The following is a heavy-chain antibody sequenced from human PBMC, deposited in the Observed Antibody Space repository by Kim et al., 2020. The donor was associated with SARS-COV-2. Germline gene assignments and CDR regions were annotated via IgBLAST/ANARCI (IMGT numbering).Heavy chain of an antibody. V-gene: IGHV3-30*18. CDR1: GFTFSSYG. Sequence: GGSLRLSCAASGFTFSSYGMHWVRQAPGKGLEWVAVISYDGSNKYYADSVKGRFTISRDNSKNTLYLQMNSLRAEDTAVYYCAKDQGTYCSSTSCQWYYYYYGMDVWGQGTTVTVSS. CDR3: AKDQGTYCSSTSCQWYYYYYGMDV. J-gene: IGHJ6*02. CDR2: ISYDGSNK. D-gene: IGHD2-2*01.